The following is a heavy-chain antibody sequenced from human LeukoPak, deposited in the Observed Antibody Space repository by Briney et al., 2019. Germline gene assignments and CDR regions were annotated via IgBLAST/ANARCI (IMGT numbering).Heavy chain of an antibody. CDR1: GFTFSSYS. CDR2: IRSKTYGATT. CDR3: SRGSHLSKIDY. Sequence: QTGGSLRLSCAASGFTFSSYSMNWVRQAPGKGPEWIGFIRSKTYGATTEYAASVKGRFTIFRDDFKSIAYLQLNSLKNENTAVYYCSRGSHLSKIDYWGQGTLVTVSS. J-gene: IGHJ4*02. V-gene: IGHV3-49*04.